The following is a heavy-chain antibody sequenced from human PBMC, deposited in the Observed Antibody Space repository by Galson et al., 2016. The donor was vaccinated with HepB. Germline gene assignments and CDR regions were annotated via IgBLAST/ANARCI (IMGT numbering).Heavy chain of an antibody. V-gene: IGHV3-48*02. CDR1: GFTFSSYS. CDR3: ARVHYYDSITYLEGRDY. Sequence: SLRLSCAASGFTFSSYSMNWVRQAPGKGLEWVSYISSSSDTIYYADSVKGRFTISRDNAKNSLDLQMNSLRDEDTAVYYCARVHYYDSITYLEGRDYWGQGTLVTVSS. J-gene: IGHJ4*02. CDR2: ISSSSDTI. D-gene: IGHD3-22*01.